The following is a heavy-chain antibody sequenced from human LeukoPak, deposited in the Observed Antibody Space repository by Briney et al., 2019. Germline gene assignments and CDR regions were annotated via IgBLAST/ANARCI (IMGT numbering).Heavy chain of an antibody. CDR2: INPNSGGT. V-gene: IGHV1-2*06. D-gene: IGHD3-22*01. CDR3: ARIDSSGYYFAY. J-gene: IGHJ4*02. Sequence: ASVKVSCKASGYTFTGYYMPWVRQAPGQGLEWMGRINPNSGGTNYAQKFQGGVTMTKDTSISTAYMELSRLRSDDTAVYYCARIDSSGYYFAYWGQGTLVTVSS. CDR1: GYTFTGYY.